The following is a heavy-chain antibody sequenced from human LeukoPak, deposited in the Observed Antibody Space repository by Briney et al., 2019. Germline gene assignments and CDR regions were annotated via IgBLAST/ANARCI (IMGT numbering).Heavy chain of an antibody. CDR2: ISYDAAVK. CDR3: ARDFSTWYSIDY. J-gene: IGHJ4*02. D-gene: IGHD2-15*01. Sequence: PGGSLRLSCAVSGLTLRSYAIHWVRQAPGKGLQWVAFISYDAAVKYYADSVRGRFTVSRDNSKNTLSLQMNSLRPEDTAVYYCARDFSTWYSIDYWGRGTLSPSPQ. V-gene: IGHV3-30-3*01. CDR1: GLTLRSYA.